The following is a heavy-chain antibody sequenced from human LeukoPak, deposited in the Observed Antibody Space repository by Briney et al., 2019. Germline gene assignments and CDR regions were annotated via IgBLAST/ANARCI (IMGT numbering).Heavy chain of an antibody. V-gene: IGHV3-48*03. Sequence: PGGSLRLSCAASGFTFNNYQMNWVRQAPGKGLECISYISSSGRTIYYADSVKGRFTISRDNAKNSLYLQMNSLRAEDTAVYYCARDQSRTIAGMDVWGQGTTVTVSS. CDR1: GFTFNNYQ. CDR2: ISSSGRTI. CDR3: ARDQSRTIAGMDV. J-gene: IGHJ6*02. D-gene: IGHD2-21*01.